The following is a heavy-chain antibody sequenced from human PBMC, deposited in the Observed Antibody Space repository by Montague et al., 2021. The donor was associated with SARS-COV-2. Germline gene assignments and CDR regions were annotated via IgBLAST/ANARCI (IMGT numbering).Heavy chain of an antibody. CDR1: GXSISSYY. CDR3: ARGSGWMGNGFDV. CDR2: IYYSGST. D-gene: IGHD6-19*01. Sequence: SETLSLTCTVSGXSISSYYWSWIRQPPGKGLEWIGYIYYSGSTNYNPSLKSRVTISVDTSKNQFSLKLSSVTAADTAVYYCARGSGWMGNGFDVWGQGTMVTVSS. J-gene: IGHJ3*01. V-gene: IGHV4-59*01.